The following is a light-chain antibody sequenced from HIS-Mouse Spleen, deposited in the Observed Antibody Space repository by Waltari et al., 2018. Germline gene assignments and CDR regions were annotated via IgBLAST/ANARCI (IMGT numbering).Light chain of an antibody. J-gene: IGLJ2*01. CDR2: EDS. CDR1: ALPTKY. CDR3: YSTDSSGNHRV. V-gene: IGLV3-10*01. Sequence: SYELTQPPSVSVSPGQTARITCPGAALPTKYPYWYQQKSGQAPVLVIYEDSKRPSGIPERFSGSSSGTMATLTISGAQVEDEADYYCYSTDSSGNHRVFGGGTKLTVL.